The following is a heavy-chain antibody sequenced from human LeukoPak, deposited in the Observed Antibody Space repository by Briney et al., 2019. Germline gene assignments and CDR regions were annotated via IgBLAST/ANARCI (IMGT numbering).Heavy chain of an antibody. CDR1: GFTFSSYE. CDR2: TSSSGSTI. V-gene: IGHV3-48*03. J-gene: IGHJ4*02. CDR3: ARRAIAEGFDY. Sequence: GGSLRLSCAASGFTFSSYEMNWVRQAPGKGLEWVSYTSSSGSTIYYADSVKGRFTISRDNAKNSLYLQMNSLRAEDTAVYYCARRAIAEGFDYWGQGTLVTVSS. D-gene: IGHD6-13*01.